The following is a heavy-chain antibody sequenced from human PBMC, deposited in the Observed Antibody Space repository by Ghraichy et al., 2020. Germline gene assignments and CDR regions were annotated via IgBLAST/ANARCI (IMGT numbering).Heavy chain of an antibody. Sequence: ASVKVSCKTSGYMFTSYYMHWVRQAPGQGLEWMGIINPSGGSTSYAQKFQGRVTMTRDTSTSTVYMEVSSLRSEDTAVYFCAREVGTAARGCDYWGQGTLVTVSS. CDR3: AREVGTAARGCDY. D-gene: IGHD6-6*01. CDR2: INPSGGST. CDR1: GYMFTSYY. V-gene: IGHV1-46*01. J-gene: IGHJ4*02.